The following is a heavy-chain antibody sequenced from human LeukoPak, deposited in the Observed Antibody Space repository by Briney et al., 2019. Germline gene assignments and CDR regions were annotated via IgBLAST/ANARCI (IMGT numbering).Heavy chain of an antibody. CDR1: GGTFSSYA. J-gene: IGHJ6*02. D-gene: IGHD2-21*02. V-gene: IGHV7-4-1*02. Sequence: ASVKVSCKASGGTFSSYAISWVRQAPGQGLEWMGWINTNTGNPTYAQGFTGRFVFSLDTSVSTAYLQISSLKAEDTAVYYCARDLPPLVVTAIQNYYYYYGMDVWGQGTTVTVSS. CDR3: ARDLPPLVVTAIQNYYYYYGMDV. CDR2: INTNTGNP.